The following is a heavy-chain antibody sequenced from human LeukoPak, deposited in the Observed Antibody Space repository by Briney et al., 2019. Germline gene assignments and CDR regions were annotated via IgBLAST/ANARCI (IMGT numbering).Heavy chain of an antibody. D-gene: IGHD1-26*01. V-gene: IGHV3-9*01. J-gene: IGHJ6*02. CDR1: GFTFDDYA. CDR3: AKDRGESSYYGMDV. Sequence: GRSLRLSCAASGFTFDDYAMHWVRQAPGKGLEWVSGISWNSGSIGYADSVKGRFTISRDNAKNSLYLQMNSLRAEDTALYYCAKDRGESSYYGMDVWSQGTTVTVSS. CDR2: ISWNSGSI.